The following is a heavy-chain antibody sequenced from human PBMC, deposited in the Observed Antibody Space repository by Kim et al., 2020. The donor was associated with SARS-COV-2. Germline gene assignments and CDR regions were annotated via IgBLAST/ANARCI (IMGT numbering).Heavy chain of an antibody. CDR3: AKDDRHYYGSSRGYGMDV. D-gene: IGHD3-10*01. J-gene: IGHJ6*02. CDR2: ISYDGSNK. V-gene: IGHV3-30*18. CDR1: GFTFSCYG. Sequence: GGSLRLSCAASGFTFSCYGMHWVRQAPGKGLEWVAVISYDGSNKYYADSVKGRFTISRDNSKNTLYLQMNSLRAEDTAVYYCAKDDRHYYGSSRGYGMDVWGQGTTVTVSS.